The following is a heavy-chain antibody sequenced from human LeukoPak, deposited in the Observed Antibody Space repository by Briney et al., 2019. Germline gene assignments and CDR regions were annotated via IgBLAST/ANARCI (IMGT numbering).Heavy chain of an antibody. Sequence: SETLSLTCAVYGGSFSGYYWSWIRQPPGKGLEWIGEINHSGSTNYNPSLKSRVTISVDTSKSQFSLKLSSVTAADTAVYYCARGKITMVRGAADAFDIWGQGTMVTVSS. V-gene: IGHV4-34*01. CDR2: INHSGST. D-gene: IGHD3-10*01. J-gene: IGHJ3*02. CDR1: GGSFSGYY. CDR3: ARGKITMVRGAADAFDI.